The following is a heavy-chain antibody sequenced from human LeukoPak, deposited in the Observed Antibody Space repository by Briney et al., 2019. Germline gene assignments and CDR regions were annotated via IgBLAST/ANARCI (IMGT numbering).Heavy chain of an antibody. Sequence: GGSLRLSCAASGFTFSNFEMNWVRQAPGMGLEWDGRIKSKIDGETTDFAAPVKGRFTISRDDSQNTLYLQMNSLKTEDTAVYYCTTALVAASGIHRWGQGTLVTVSS. J-gene: IGHJ4*02. CDR2: IKSKIDGETT. CDR3: TTALVAASGIHR. D-gene: IGHD2-15*01. V-gene: IGHV3-15*01. CDR1: GFTFSNFE.